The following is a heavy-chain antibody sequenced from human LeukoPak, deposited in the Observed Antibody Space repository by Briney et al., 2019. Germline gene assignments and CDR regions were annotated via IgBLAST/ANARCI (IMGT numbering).Heavy chain of an antibody. CDR3: ASVSVWELATHTGGSLDY. D-gene: IGHD1-26*01. V-gene: IGHV4-30-4*01. CDR1: GGLISRIEDY. Sequence: TPSETLSLTCTVSGGLISRIEDYWGWVRQSPVKGLEWLGHIYHTGTTLYRPHLNNRLTVSVDSSKNQFSLTLNSVTAADTAVYYCASVSVWELATHTGGSLDYWGRGILVTVSS. J-gene: IGHJ4*02. CDR2: IYHTGTT.